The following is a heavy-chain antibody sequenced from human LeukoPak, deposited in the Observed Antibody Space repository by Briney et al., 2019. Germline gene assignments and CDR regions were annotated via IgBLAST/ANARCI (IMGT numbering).Heavy chain of an antibody. CDR1: GGSISSYY. D-gene: IGHD4-23*01. CDR3: ARDLQGSNSFDY. Sequence: SETLSLTCTVSGGSISSYYWSWIRQPPGKGLEWIGYIYYSGSTNYNPSLKSRVTISVDTSKNQFSLKLSSVTAADTAVYYCARDLQGSNSFDYWGQGTLVTVSS. V-gene: IGHV4-59*01. CDR2: IYYSGST. J-gene: IGHJ4*02.